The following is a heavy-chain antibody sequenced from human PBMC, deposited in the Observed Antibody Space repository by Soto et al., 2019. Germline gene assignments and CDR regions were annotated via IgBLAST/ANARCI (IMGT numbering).Heavy chain of an antibody. CDR1: GGSISTKNW. J-gene: IGHJ4*02. V-gene: IGHV4-4*02. D-gene: IGHD2-15*01. Sequence: QVQLQESGPGVMKPSGTLSLTCGVSGGSISTKNWWTWVRQPPGKGLEWIGEIYYSGSTNYNPSLKSRVTISVDKSKNQFSLNLSSVTAADTAVYYCASGVYSHFDLWGQGTLVTVSS. CDR2: IYYSGST. CDR3: ASGVYSHFDL.